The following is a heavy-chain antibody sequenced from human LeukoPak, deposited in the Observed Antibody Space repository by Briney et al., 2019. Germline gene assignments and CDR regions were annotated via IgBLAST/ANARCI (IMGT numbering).Heavy chain of an antibody. D-gene: IGHD3-22*01. Sequence: SVKVSCEASGGTFSSYAISWVRQAPGQGLEWMGRIIPIFGTANYAQKFQGRVTITTDESTSTAYMELSSLRSEDTAVYYCARALYYYDSSGYYIDAFDIWGQGTMVTVSS. J-gene: IGHJ3*02. CDR1: GGTFSSYA. V-gene: IGHV1-69*05. CDR3: ARALYYYDSSGYYIDAFDI. CDR2: IIPIFGTA.